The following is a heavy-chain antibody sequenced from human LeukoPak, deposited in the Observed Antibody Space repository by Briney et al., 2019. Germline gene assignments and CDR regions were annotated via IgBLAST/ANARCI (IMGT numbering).Heavy chain of an antibody. CDR1: GYTFTGYY. CDR3: ARDHCTSTGCYEDYYYGMDV. Sequence: GASVKVSCKASGYTFTGYYMHWVRQATGQGLEWMGWINPNSGGTTYAQKFQGRVTMTRDTSISTAYMELSRLRSDDTAVYYCARDHCTSTGCYEDYYYGMDVWGQGTTVTVSS. D-gene: IGHD2-2*01. CDR2: INPNSGGT. V-gene: IGHV1-2*02. J-gene: IGHJ6*02.